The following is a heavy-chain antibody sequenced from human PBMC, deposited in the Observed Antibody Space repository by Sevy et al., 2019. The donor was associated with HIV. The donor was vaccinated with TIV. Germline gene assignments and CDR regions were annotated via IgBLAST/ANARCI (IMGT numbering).Heavy chain of an antibody. CDR1: GFRFGGSF. D-gene: IGHD3-3*01. CDR3: ARDPTYYDFWAGYYTGWFDP. Sequence: GGSLSLSCVALGFRFGGSFMNWFGRAPGRGLGWVSSISGPGKPKYYTDSVKGRFTISRDNAKNSLYLEMNSLRVDDTAVYYCARDPTYYDFWAGYYTGWFDPWGQGTLVTVSS. CDR2: ISGPGKPK. J-gene: IGHJ5*02. V-gene: IGHV3-11*01.